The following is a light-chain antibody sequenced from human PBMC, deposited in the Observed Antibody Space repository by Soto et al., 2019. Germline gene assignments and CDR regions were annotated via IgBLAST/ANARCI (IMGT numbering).Light chain of an antibody. V-gene: IGKV3D-15*01. Sequence: VMTQSPATLSVSPGERATLSCRASQSVSSNLAWHQQRPGQAPRLLIYGASTRATGVPARFSGSGSGSEFTLTISGLQPDDFAIYFCQQSYSLPLTFGPGTKVDVK. CDR1: QSVSSN. CDR2: GAS. J-gene: IGKJ3*01. CDR3: QQSYSLPLT.